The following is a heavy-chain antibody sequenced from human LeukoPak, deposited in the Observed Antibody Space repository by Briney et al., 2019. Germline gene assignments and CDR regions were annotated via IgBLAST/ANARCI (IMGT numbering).Heavy chain of an antibody. Sequence: PGGSLRLSCAASGFTFSSYWMSWVRQAPGKGLEWVANIKQDGSEKYYVDSVKGRFTISRDNAKNSLYLQMNSLKADDTAVYFCAKEGMDSFGGVIVSPYFDFWGQGTLVTVSS. CDR1: GFTFSSYW. CDR2: IKQDGSEK. D-gene: IGHD3-16*02. V-gene: IGHV3-7*03. CDR3: AKEGMDSFGGVIVSPYFDF. J-gene: IGHJ4*02.